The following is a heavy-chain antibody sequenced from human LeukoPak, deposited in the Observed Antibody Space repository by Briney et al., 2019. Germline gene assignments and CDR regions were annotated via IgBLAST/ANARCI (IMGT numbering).Heavy chain of an antibody. J-gene: IGHJ6*02. CDR1: GFTFSSYS. CDR3: ASQWGYYDSSGYTWYYYYGMDV. V-gene: IGHV3-48*01. CDR2: ISSSSSTI. D-gene: IGHD3-22*01. Sequence: GGSLRLSCAASGFTFSSYSMNWVRQAPGKGLEWVSYISSSSSTIYYADSVEGRFTISRDNAKNSLYLQMNSLRAEDTAVYYCASQWGYYDSSGYTWYYYYGMDVWGQGTTVTVSS.